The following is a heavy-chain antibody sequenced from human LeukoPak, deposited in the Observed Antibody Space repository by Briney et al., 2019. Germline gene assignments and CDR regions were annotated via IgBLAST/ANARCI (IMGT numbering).Heavy chain of an antibody. CDR1: GYTFTGYY. V-gene: IGHV1-2*02. CDR3: ARFGGDFRSHPMDV. Sequence: GASVKVSCKASGYTFTGYYMHWVRQAPGQGLEWMGWINPNSGGTNYAQKFQGRVTMTRDTSISTAYMELSRLRSDDTAVYYCARFGGDFRSHPMDVWGKGTTVTVSS. D-gene: IGHD2-21*02. CDR2: INPNSGGT. J-gene: IGHJ6*04.